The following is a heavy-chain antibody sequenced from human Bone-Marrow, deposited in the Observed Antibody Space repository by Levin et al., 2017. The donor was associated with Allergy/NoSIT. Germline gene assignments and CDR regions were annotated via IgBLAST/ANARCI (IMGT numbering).Heavy chain of an antibody. D-gene: IGHD2-2*01. J-gene: IGHJ5*02. V-gene: IGHV1-69*13. CDR2: IIPIFGTA. Sequence: ASVKVSCKASGGTFSSYAISWVRQAPGQGLEWMGGIIPIFGTANYAQKFQGRVTITADESTSTAYMELSSLRSEDTAVYYCARDSAVPAAPQDRWFDPWGQGTLVTVSS. CDR3: ARDSAVPAAPQDRWFDP. CDR1: GGTFSSYA.